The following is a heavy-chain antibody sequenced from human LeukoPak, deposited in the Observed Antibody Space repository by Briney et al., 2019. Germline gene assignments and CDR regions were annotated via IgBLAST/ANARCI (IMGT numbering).Heavy chain of an antibody. D-gene: IGHD1-14*01. V-gene: IGHV3-48*04. CDR1: GITLSKYN. CDR3: TASRPQGGACDY. CDR2: ILSGSGSR. J-gene: IGHJ4*02. Sequence: PGGSLRLSCAASGITLSKYNISWVRQAPGKGLECISYILSGSGSRKYAASVKGRFTLSRDNAENSVYLQMNSLRAEDTAVYYCTASRPQGGACDYWGQGTLVTVSS.